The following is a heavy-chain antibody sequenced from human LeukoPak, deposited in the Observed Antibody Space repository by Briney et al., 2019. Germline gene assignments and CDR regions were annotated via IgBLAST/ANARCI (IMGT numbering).Heavy chain of an antibody. V-gene: IGHV3-21*01. J-gene: IGHJ4*02. CDR1: GFTFSSYS. CDR3: ARCTTGRTFGSLREIKRSREIDY. D-gene: IGHD1-1*01. CDR2: ISSSSSYI. Sequence: GGSLRLSCAASGFTFSSYSMNWVRQAPGKGLEWVSSISSSSSYIYYADSVKGRFTISRDNAKNSLYLQMNSLRVEDMALYYCARCTTGRTFGSLREIKRSREIDYWGQGTLVTVSS.